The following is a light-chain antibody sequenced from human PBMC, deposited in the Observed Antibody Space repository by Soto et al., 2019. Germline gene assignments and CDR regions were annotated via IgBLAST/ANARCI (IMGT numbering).Light chain of an antibody. CDR2: EVS. Sequence: QSVLTQPASVSGSPGQSITISCTGTSSDVGGYNYVSWYQQHPGEAPKLMIYEVSNQPSGVSNRFSGSKSGNTASLTISGLQAEDEADYYCSSYTSSSTFYVFGTGTKVTVL. CDR3: SSYTSSSTFYV. CDR1: SSDVGGYNY. V-gene: IGLV2-14*01. J-gene: IGLJ1*01.